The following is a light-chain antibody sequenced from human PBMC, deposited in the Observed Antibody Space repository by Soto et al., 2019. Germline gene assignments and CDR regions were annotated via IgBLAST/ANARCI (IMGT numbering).Light chain of an antibody. CDR3: SSYTSSSTYV. V-gene: IGLV2-14*01. CDR1: SSDVGGHNY. Sequence: QYFLTQPASVSGCPGQSITISCTGTSSDVGGHNYVSWYQQHPGRAPKLMIYEVSNRPSGVSNRFSGSKSGNTASLTMSGLQPEDEADYYCSSYTSSSTYVFGTGTKVTVL. CDR2: EVS. J-gene: IGLJ1*01.